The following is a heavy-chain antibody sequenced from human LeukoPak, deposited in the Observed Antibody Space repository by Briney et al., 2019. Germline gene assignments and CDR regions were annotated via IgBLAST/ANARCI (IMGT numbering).Heavy chain of an antibody. CDR2: ISGSGGST. Sequence: GGSLRLSCAASGFTFSSYAMSWVRQAPGKGLEWVSAISGSGGSTYYADSVKGRFTISRDNSKNTLYLQMNSLRAEDTAVYYRAKDYYYGSGSYYNPYYFDYWGQGTLVTVSS. CDR3: AKDYYYGSGSYYNPYYFDY. J-gene: IGHJ4*02. D-gene: IGHD3-10*01. V-gene: IGHV3-23*01. CDR1: GFTFSSYA.